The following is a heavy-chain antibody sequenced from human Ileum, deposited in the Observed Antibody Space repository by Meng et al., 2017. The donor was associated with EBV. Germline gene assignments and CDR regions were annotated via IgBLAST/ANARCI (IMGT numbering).Heavy chain of an antibody. CDR3: ARTGVGLAFDY. Sequence: LLRESGPGLVTSSGTLSLSPGCSGVSITNNNGGTGVRQPPGKGLEWIGEIYHSGSTNYTPYLQSRATISVDMSKQQFSLKLRSVAAADTAVYYCARTGVGLAFDYWGLGTLVTVSS. V-gene: IGHV4-4*02. J-gene: IGHJ4*02. CDR1: GVSITNNNG. D-gene: IGHD2-8*01. CDR2: IYHSGST.